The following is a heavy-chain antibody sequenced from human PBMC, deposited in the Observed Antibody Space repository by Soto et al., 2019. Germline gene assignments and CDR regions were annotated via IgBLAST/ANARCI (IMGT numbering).Heavy chain of an antibody. CDR2: LYWYDDK. V-gene: IGHV2-5*01. D-gene: IGHD3-3*01. J-gene: IGHJ4*02. Sequence: QITLNESGPTQVKPRQTLTLTCTFSGFSLTTSGVGVGWIRQSPGKAPEWLALLYWYDDKRYSPSLKSRLTITKDTSKTQVVLTMADLDPADTATYYCAHRVLRTVFGLVTTTAIYFDFWGQGTPVAVSS. CDR1: GFSLTTSGVG. CDR3: AHRVLRTVFGLVTTTAIYFDF.